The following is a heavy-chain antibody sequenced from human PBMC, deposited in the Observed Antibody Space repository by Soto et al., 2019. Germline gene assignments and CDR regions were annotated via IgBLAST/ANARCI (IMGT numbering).Heavy chain of an antibody. D-gene: IGHD3-10*01. V-gene: IGHV3-7*01. Sequence: EVQLVESGGGLVQRGGSLRLSCAASGFTFSTYWMRWVRQAPGKGLEWVANIKQDGGEKYYLDSVKGRFTISRDNAKNSLYLQMNSLRAEDTAVYYCARETSAAWPYYLDYWGQGTLVTVSS. CDR3: ARETSAAWPYYLDY. CDR1: GFTFSTYW. J-gene: IGHJ4*02. CDR2: IKQDGGEK.